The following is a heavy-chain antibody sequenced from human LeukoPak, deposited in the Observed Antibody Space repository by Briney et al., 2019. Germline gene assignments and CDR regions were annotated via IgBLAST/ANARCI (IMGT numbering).Heavy chain of an antibody. Sequence: PGGSLRLSCAASGFSFSTYGMHWVRQAPGKGLEWVAFIRYDGSNKYYADSVKGRFTISRDNSKNTLYLQMNSLRAEDTAVYYCSAAGTKFDYWGQGTLVTVSS. CDR2: IRYDGSNK. J-gene: IGHJ4*02. CDR3: SAAGTKFDY. D-gene: IGHD6-13*01. CDR1: GFSFSTYG. V-gene: IGHV3-30*02.